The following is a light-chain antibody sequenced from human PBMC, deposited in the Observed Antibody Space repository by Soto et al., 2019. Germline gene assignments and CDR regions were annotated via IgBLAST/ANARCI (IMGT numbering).Light chain of an antibody. V-gene: IGKV3-15*01. CDR2: GSS. CDR3: LQDNDWPLST. J-gene: IGKJ5*01. CDR1: QSVSTN. Sequence: EIVMTQSPATLSVSPGEGVTLSCRASQSVSTNLAWYQQKPGQAPRVLIYGSSSRATGVPARFSGSGSGTEFTLTISSLQSEDSGIYYCLQDNDWPLSTFGQGTRLEIK.